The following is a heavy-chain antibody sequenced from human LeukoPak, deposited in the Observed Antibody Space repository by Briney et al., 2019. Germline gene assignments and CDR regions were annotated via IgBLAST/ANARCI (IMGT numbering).Heavy chain of an antibody. CDR2: VYYTGNT. Sequence: PSETLSLTCTVSDGSINNYYGSWIRQPPGKGLEWIGYVYYTGNTNYSPSLKSRGTISVDTSKNQFSLKLRSVTAADTAVYYCARGGSGDAFDYWGQGTLVIVSS. CDR3: ARGGSGDAFDY. CDR1: DGSINNYY. D-gene: IGHD2-21*02. V-gene: IGHV4-59*01. J-gene: IGHJ4*02.